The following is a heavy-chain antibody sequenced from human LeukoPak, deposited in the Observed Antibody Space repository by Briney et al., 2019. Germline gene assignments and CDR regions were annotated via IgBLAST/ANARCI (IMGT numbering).Heavy chain of an antibody. CDR1: GGTFSSYA. D-gene: IGHD3-10*01. J-gene: IGHJ3*02. CDR3: ARYRYYGSGSYTGAFDI. V-gene: IGHV1-69*05. Sequence: SVKVSCKASGGTFSSYAISWVRQAPGQGLEWMGGIIPIFGTVNYAQKFQGRVTITTDESTSTAYMELSSLRSEDTAVYYCARYRYYGSGSYTGAFDIWGQGTMVTVSS. CDR2: IIPIFGTV.